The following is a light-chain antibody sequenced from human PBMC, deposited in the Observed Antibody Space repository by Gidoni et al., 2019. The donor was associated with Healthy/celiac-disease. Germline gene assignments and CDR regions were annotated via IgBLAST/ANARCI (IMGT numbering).Light chain of an antibody. CDR2: KAS. CDR1: QSISSW. Sequence: DIQMTQSPSTLSASVGDRVTITCRASQSISSWLAWYQPKPGKAPKLLIYKASSLESGVPSRFSGSGSGTEFTLTIRSLQPDDFATYYCQQYNSYWTFGQGTKVEIK. V-gene: IGKV1-5*03. J-gene: IGKJ1*01. CDR3: QQYNSYWT.